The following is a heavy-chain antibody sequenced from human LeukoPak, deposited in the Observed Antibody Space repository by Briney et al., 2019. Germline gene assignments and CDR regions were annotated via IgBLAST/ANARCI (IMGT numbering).Heavy chain of an antibody. Sequence: GGSLRLSCAASGFTFSSYEMNWVRQAPGKGLEWVSYISSSGSTIYYADSAKGRFTISRDNAKNSLYLQMNSLRAEDTAVYYRARAPKGALYGMDVWGKGTTVTVSS. V-gene: IGHV3-48*03. CDR2: ISSSGSTI. J-gene: IGHJ6*04. CDR3: ARAPKGALYGMDV. CDR1: GFTFSSYE. D-gene: IGHD3-16*01.